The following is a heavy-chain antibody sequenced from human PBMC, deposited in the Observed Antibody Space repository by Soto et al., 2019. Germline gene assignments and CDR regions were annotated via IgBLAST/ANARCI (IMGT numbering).Heavy chain of an antibody. CDR1: GFTFNDYA. D-gene: IGHD5-18*01. CDR3: AIDSGYIYGQVDS. CDR2: ISGSLGSA. J-gene: IGHJ5*01. Sequence: PGGSLRLSCAVSGFTFNDYAMSWVRQAPGKGLEWVSTISGSLGSAYYAASVEGRFTISGDNSNNTLYLQMNSLRVEDKPVYYCAIDSGYIYGQVDSWGHGTLVTVSS. V-gene: IGHV3-23*01.